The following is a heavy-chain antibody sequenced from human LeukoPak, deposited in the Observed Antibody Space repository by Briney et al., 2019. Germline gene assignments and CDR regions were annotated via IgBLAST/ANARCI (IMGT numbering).Heavy chain of an antibody. CDR1: GFTFDDYA. Sequence: GGSLGLSCAASGFTFDDYAIHWVRQAPGKGLEWVSGISWNSGSIGYADSVKGRFTISRDNARNSLYLQMNSLRAEDTAVYYCATPLDYYDTSDSHQGGDWGQGTLVTVSS. CDR2: ISWNSGSI. V-gene: IGHV3-9*01. D-gene: IGHD3-22*01. CDR3: ATPLDYYDTSDSHQGGD. J-gene: IGHJ4*02.